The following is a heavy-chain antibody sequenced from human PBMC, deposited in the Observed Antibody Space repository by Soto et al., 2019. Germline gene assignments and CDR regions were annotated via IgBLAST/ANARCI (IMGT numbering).Heavy chain of an antibody. V-gene: IGHV4-38-2*02. CDR3: ARDLRYFDWFFDY. CDR2: IYHSGCT. J-gene: IGHJ4*02. D-gene: IGHD3-9*01. CDR1: GYSISSGYY. Sequence: KPSETLSLTCAVSGYSISSGYYWGWIRQPPGKGLEWIGSIYHSGCTYYNPSLKSRVTISVDTSKNQFSLKLSSVTAADTAVYYCARDLRYFDWFFDYWGQGTLVTVSS.